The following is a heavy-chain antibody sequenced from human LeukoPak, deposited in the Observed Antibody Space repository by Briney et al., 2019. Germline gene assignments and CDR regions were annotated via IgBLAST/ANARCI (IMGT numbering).Heavy chain of an antibody. D-gene: IGHD3-22*01. J-gene: IGHJ3*02. CDR1: GGSISSGGYY. V-gene: IGHV4-31*03. CDR3: GSSRGYPNDAFDI. Sequence: SETLSLTCTVSGGSISSGGYYWSWIRQHPGKGLEWIGYIYYSGSTYYNPSLKSRVTISVDTSKNQFSLKLSSVTAADTAVYYCGSSRGYPNDAFDIWGQGTMVTVSS. CDR2: IYYSGST.